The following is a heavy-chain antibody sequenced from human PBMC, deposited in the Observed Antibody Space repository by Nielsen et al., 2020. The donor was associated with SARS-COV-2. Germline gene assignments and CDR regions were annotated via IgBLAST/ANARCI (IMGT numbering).Heavy chain of an antibody. D-gene: IGHD1-26*01. CDR2: IYYSGST. Sequence: SETLSLTCTVSGASISGSSNYWSWIRQPPGKGLELIGYIYYSGSTNYNPSLKSRVTISVDTSKNQFSLKLSSVTAADTAVYYCARALYSGSYYRVLDYWGQGTLVTVSS. CDR3: ARALYSGSYYRVLDY. V-gene: IGHV4-61*01. J-gene: IGHJ4*02. CDR1: GASISGSSNY.